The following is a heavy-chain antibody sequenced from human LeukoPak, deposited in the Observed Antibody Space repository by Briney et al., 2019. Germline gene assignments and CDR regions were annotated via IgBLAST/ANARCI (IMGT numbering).Heavy chain of an antibody. J-gene: IGHJ5*02. CDR1: GFTISSYG. CDR3: ARDPGRLTTGGWFDP. Sequence: GGSLRLSCAASGFTISSYGMHWVRQAPGKGLEWVAVISYDGSNKYYADSVKGRFTISRDNSKNTLYLQMNSLRAEDTAVYYCARDPGRLTTGGWFDPWGQGTLVTVSS. V-gene: IGHV3-30*03. CDR2: ISYDGSNK. D-gene: IGHD4-17*01.